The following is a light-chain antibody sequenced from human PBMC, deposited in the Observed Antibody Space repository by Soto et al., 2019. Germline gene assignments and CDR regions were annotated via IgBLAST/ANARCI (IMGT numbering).Light chain of an antibody. CDR2: EVS. V-gene: IGLV2-14*01. CDR3: YSYTSSNTPV. CDR1: SRDVGGYNY. Sequence: SALTQPASVSGSPGQSITISCTGTSRDVGGYNYVSWYQQHPGKAPKLMIYEVSNRPSGVSNRFSGSKSANTASLTISGLQAEDEADYYCYSYTSSNTPVFGGGTKLTVL. J-gene: IGLJ3*02.